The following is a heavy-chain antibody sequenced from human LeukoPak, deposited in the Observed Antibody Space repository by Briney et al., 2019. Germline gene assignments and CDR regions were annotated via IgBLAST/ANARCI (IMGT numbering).Heavy chain of an antibody. V-gene: IGHV3-33*06. D-gene: IGHD6-13*01. Sequence: PGGSLGLSCAASGFTFINYGMHWVRQAPGKGLDWVAVIWYDGSYKYYADSVKGRFTISRDNSKNTLYLQMNSLRAEDTAIYYCAKVVQYTASTGTGLDYWGQGTLVTVSS. J-gene: IGHJ4*02. CDR1: GFTFINYG. CDR3: AKVVQYTASTGTGLDY. CDR2: IWYDGSYK.